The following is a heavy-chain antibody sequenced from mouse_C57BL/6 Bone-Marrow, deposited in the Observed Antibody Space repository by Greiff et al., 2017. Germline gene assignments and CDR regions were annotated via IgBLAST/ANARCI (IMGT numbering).Heavy chain of an antibody. CDR1: GYAFSSSW. V-gene: IGHV1-82*01. J-gene: IGHJ2*01. CDR2: IYPGDGDT. D-gene: IGHD1-1*01. CDR3: ALITTVVGGFDY. Sequence: QVQLKQSGPELVKPGASVKISCKASGYAFSSSWMNWVKQRPGKGLEWIGRIYPGDGDTNYNGKFKGKATLTADKSSSTAYMQLSSLTSEDSAVYFCALITTVVGGFDYWGQGTTLTVS.